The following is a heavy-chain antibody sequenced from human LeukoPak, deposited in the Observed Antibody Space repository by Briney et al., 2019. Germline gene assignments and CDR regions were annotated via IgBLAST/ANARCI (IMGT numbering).Heavy chain of an antibody. CDR3: AHLPNGHDDYGDYRLAYYFDY. J-gene: IGHJ4*02. Sequence: GASVKVSCKASGGTFSSHAISWVRQAPGQGLEWMGGIIPIFGTANYAQKFQGRVTITADESTSTAYMELSSLRSEDTAVYYCAHLPNGHDDYGDYRLAYYFDYWGQGTLVTVSS. V-gene: IGHV1-69*13. CDR2: IIPIFGTA. CDR1: GGTFSSHA. D-gene: IGHD4-17*01.